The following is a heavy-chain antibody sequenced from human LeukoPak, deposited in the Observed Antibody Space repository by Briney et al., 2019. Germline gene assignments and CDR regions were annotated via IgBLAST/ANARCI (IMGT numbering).Heavy chain of an antibody. CDR3: ARSDCSSTSCYTNYYYYMDV. CDR1: GFTLSSYN. CDR2: IKQDGCEK. J-gene: IGHJ6*03. V-gene: IGHV3-7*01. Sequence: PGGSLRLSCAASGFTLSSYNMNWVRQAPGKGLEWVANIKQDGCEKYYVDSVKGRFTISRDNAKNSLYLQMNSLRAEDTAVYYCARSDCSSTSCYTNYYYYMDVWGKGTTVTVSS. D-gene: IGHD2-2*02.